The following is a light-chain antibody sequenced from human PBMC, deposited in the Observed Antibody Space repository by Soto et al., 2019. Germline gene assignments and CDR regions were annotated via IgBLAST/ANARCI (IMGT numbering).Light chain of an antibody. V-gene: IGLV2-8*01. CDR2: EVS. J-gene: IGLJ1*01. CDR1: SSDVGSYDY. Sequence: QSALTQPPSASGSPGQSVTISCTGTSSDVGSYDYVSWYQQHPGKAPKLMIYEVSKRPSGVPDRFSGSNSGNTASLTVSGLQAEDEADYYCISYAGSSNVFGTGTKLTVL. CDR3: ISYAGSSNV.